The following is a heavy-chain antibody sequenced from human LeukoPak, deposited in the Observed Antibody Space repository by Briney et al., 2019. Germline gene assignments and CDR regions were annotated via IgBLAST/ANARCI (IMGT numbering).Heavy chain of an antibody. D-gene: IGHD6-13*01. V-gene: IGHV3-53*01. J-gene: IGHJ4*02. Sequence: GGSLRLSCAASGFTVSSNYMSWVRQAPGKGLEWVSVIYSGGSTYYADSVRGRFTISRDNSKNTLYLQMNSLRAEDTAVHYCARGGAAAGPNDYWGQGTLVTVSS. CDR3: ARGGAAAGPNDY. CDR2: IYSGGST. CDR1: GFTVSSNY.